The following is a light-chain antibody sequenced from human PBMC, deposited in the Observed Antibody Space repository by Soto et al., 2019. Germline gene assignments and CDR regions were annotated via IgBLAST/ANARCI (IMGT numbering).Light chain of an antibody. CDR3: SSYTSSSTRV. CDR1: SSDVGAYDY. CDR2: EVS. V-gene: IGLV2-14*03. Sequence: QSALTQPASVSGSPGQSITISCTGTSSDVGAYDYVSWYQQHPDKAPKLMIYEVSNRPSGVSNRFSGSKSVNTATPTISGLQAEDEADYYCSSYTSSSTRVLGTGTKVTAL. J-gene: IGLJ1*01.